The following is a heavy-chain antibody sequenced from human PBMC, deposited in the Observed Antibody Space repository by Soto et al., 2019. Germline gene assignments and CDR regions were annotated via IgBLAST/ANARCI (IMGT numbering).Heavy chain of an antibody. CDR2: VHTSGSS. CDR3: AREVYPSGWNYDY. CDR1: GGSISPHY. V-gene: IGHV4-4*07. J-gene: IGHJ4*02. Sequence: QVQLRESGPGLVKPSETLSLTCNVSGGSISPHYVNWIRQPAGKGLEWIGRVHTSGSSDYIPTLKSRVTMSVDTYKKQYSLKLNSVTAADTAVYYCAREVYPSGWNYDYWGQGILATVSS. D-gene: IGHD1-7*01.